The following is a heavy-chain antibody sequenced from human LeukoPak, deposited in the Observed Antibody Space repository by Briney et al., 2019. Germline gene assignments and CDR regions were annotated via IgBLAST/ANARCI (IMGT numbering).Heavy chain of an antibody. V-gene: IGHV4-59*01. CDR3: ARVGGYSGFY. D-gene: IGHD5-12*01. J-gene: IGHJ4*02. Sequence: LETLSLTCTVSGVPTSGYFCSSIWQPPGKGLEWIGYIHDNGRTTYNPSLRSRVTISIDTSKSQFSLKLNSLTTTDTAVYYCARVGGYSGFYWGQGTLVTVSS. CDR1: GVPTSGYF. CDR2: IHDNGRT.